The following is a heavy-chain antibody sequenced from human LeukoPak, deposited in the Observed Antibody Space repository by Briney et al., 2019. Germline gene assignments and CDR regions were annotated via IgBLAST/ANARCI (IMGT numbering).Heavy chain of an antibody. V-gene: IGHV3-23*01. CDR2: ISGTVGST. CDR1: GFTFSSYS. D-gene: IGHD3-3*01. CDR3: AKDRTPFGVVYYFDY. Sequence: PGGSLRLSCAASGFTFSSYSMNWVRQAPGKGLEWVSGISGTVGSTYYADSVKGRFTISRDNSKNTLYLQMNSLRAEDTAVYYCAKDRTPFGVVYYFDYWGQGTLVTVSS. J-gene: IGHJ4*02.